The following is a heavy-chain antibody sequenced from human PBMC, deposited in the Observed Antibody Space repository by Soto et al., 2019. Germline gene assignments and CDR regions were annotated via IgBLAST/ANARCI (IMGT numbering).Heavy chain of an antibody. Sequence: SGPTPVNPTQTLTLACTFPGFSLSTSGVGVGWIRQPPGKALEWLALIYWNDDKRYSPSLKSRLTITKDTSKNQVVLTMTNMDPVDTATYYCAHSYGDSAPWRWYFHLWGPAPLLTVS. CDR3: AHSYGDSAPWRWYFHL. CDR2: IYWNDDK. CDR1: GFSLSTSGVG. J-gene: IGHJ2*01. V-gene: IGHV2-5*01. D-gene: IGHD4-17*01.